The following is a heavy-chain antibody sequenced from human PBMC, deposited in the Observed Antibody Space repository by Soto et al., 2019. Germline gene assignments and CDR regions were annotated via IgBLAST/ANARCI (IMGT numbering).Heavy chain of an antibody. CDR3: ATVRPNITMIVVAHAFDI. D-gene: IGHD3-22*01. J-gene: IGHJ3*02. CDR2: IIPIFGTA. Sequence: SVKVSCKASGGTFSSYAISWVRQAPGQGLEWMGGIIPIFGTANYAQKFQGRVTITADKSTSTAYMELSSLRSEDTAVFYCATVRPNITMIVVAHAFDIWGQGTMVTVSS. CDR1: GGTFSSYA. V-gene: IGHV1-69*06.